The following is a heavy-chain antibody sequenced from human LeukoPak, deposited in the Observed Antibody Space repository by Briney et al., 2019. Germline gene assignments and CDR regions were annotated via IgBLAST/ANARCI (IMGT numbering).Heavy chain of an antibody. Sequence: GESLKISLRGSGYSFNNYWLGRVRQMSGKGLELMGIIYPGYYDTRFSPSFQGQVTISADKSISTAYLQWSSLKASDSAMYYCARSASGWGFDDWGQGTLVTVSS. V-gene: IGHV5-51*01. CDR3: ARSASGWGFDD. CDR2: IYPGYYDT. J-gene: IGHJ4*02. D-gene: IGHD6-19*01. CDR1: GYSFNNYW.